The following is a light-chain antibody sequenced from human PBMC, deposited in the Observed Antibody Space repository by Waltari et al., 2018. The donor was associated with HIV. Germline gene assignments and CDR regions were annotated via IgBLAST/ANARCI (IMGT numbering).Light chain of an antibody. CDR2: EVT. J-gene: IGLJ2*01. CDR1: SSDSGAYDY. CDR3: SSYGDSLRVL. V-gene: IGLV2-8*01. Sequence: QSALTQLPSASGSLGQSVTISGTGSSSDSGAYDYVSWFQQHPHSAPKLLLYEVTRRPSTVSDRFSGSRSGYTAFLTVAGLQPDDEATYFCSSYGDSLRVLFGGGTNVTVL.